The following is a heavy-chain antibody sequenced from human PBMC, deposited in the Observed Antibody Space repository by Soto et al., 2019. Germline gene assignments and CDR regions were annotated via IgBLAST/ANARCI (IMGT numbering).Heavy chain of an antibody. CDR1: GFTFSSYG. Sequence: PGGSLRLSCAASGFTFSSYGMHWVRQAPGKGLEWVAVIWYDGSNKYYADSVKGRFTICRDNSKNTLYLDMNSLRGDGTAVYYCARGKGVVGVVLKRYLDVWGKGTTVTVSS. J-gene: IGHJ6*03. CDR3: ARGKGVVGVVLKRYLDV. CDR2: IWYDGSNK. V-gene: IGHV3-33*01. D-gene: IGHD3-3*01.